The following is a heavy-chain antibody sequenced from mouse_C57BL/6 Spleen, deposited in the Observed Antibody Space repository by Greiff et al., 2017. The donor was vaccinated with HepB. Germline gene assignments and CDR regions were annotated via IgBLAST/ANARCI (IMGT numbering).Heavy chain of an antibody. V-gene: IGHV1-80*01. CDR3: ARGGTTVDFDY. J-gene: IGHJ2*01. CDR1: GYAFSSYW. D-gene: IGHD1-1*01. Sequence: QVQLKQSGAELVKPGASVEISCKASGYAFSSYWMNWVKQRPGKGLEWIGQIYPGDGDTNYNGKFKGKATLTADKSSSTAYMQLSSLTSEDSAVYFCARGGTTVDFDYWGQGTTLTVSS. CDR2: IYPGDGDT.